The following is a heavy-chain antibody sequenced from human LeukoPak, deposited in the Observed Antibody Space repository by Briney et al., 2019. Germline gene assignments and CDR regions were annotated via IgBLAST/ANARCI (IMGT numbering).Heavy chain of an antibody. J-gene: IGHJ4*02. CDR3: ARGGKLTARY. D-gene: IGHD2-21*02. CDR1: GFTFSDYW. Sequence: GGSLRLSCVASGFTFSDYWMTWVRQAPGKGLEWVANIKEDGSEMHYVDSVKGRFTSSRDNAKKSLYLQLKRLRVEDTAVYYCARGGKLTARYWGQGTLVTVSS. V-gene: IGHV3-7*04. CDR2: IKEDGSEM.